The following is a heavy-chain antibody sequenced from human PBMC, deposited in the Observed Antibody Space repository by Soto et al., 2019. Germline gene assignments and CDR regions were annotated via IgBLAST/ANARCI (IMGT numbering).Heavy chain of an antibody. CDR3: ARVSYCSGGSCYHRPAYYGMDV. D-gene: IGHD2-15*01. Sequence: PGGSLRLSCAASGFTFSSYAMHWVRQAPGKGLEWVAVISHDGSNKYYADSVKGRFTISRDNSKNTLYLQVNSLRAEDTAVCYCARVSYCSGGSCYHRPAYYGMDVWGQGTTVTVSS. CDR2: ISHDGSNK. V-gene: IGHV3-30-3*01. J-gene: IGHJ6*02. CDR1: GFTFSSYA.